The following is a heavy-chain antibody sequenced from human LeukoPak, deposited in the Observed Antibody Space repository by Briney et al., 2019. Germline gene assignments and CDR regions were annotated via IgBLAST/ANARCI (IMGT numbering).Heavy chain of an antibody. CDR3: ARGRSSGWYEFVGQFDY. J-gene: IGHJ4*02. D-gene: IGHD6-19*01. CDR2: ISSSGSTI. V-gene: IGHV3-48*03. Sequence: GGSLRLSCAASGFTFSSYEMNWVRQAPGKGLEWVSYISSSGSTIYYADSVKGRFTISRDNSKNTLYLQMNSLRAEDTAVYYCARGRSSGWYEFVGQFDYWGQGTLVTVSS. CDR1: GFTFSSYE.